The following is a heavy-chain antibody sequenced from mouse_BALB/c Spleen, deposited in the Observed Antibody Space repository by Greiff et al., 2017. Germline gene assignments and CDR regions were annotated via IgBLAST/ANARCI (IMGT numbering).Heavy chain of an antibody. CDR1: GFTFNTYA. Sequence: EVQLVESGGGLVQPKGSLKLSCAASGFTFNTYAMHWVCQAPGKGLEWVARIRSKSNNYATYYADSVKDRFTISRDDSQSMLYLQMNNLKTEDTAMYYCVRDSDYDGESYYYAMDYWGQGTSVTVSS. CDR3: VRDSDYDGESYYYAMDY. D-gene: IGHD2-4*01. CDR2: IRSKSNNYAT. J-gene: IGHJ4*01. V-gene: IGHV10-3*03.